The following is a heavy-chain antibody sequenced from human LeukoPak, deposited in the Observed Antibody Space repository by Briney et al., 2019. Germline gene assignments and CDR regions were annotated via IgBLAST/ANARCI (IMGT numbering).Heavy chain of an antibody. J-gene: IGHJ4*02. Sequence: ASVKVSCKASGGTFNNYVISWVRQAPGHGLESMGGIIPFSATSYSAQKFQGRVTITSDESTNTAYLELISLRFEDTAVYYCARHASNYHFWSGYVDSWGQGTLVTVSS. CDR3: ARHASNYHFWSGYVDS. V-gene: IGHV1-69*13. CDR1: GGTFNNYV. CDR2: IIPFSATS. D-gene: IGHD3-3*02.